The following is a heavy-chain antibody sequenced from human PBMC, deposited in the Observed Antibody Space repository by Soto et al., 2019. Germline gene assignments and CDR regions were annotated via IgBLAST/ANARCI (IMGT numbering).Heavy chain of an antibody. CDR1: GYTFTSYY. J-gene: IGHJ4*02. V-gene: IGHV1-46*01. D-gene: IGHD6-13*01. Sequence: QVQLVQSGAEVKKPGASVKVSCKASGYTFTSYYMHWVRQAPGQGLEWLGIINPSGGSTSYAQKFQGRVTMTRDTSTSTVYMELSSLRSEDTAVYYCARESGVSSSWAPFDYWGQGTLVTVSS. CDR3: ARESGVSSSWAPFDY. CDR2: INPSGGST.